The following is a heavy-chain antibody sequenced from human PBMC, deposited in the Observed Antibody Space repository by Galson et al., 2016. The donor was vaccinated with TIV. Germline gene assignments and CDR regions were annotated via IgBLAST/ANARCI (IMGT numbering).Heavy chain of an antibody. CDR3: AKDSTTTLYYMDV. CDR2: IRYDGSNK. J-gene: IGHJ6*03. CDR1: GFTFSSYG. D-gene: IGHD4-17*01. V-gene: IGHV3-30*02. Sequence: SLRLSCATSGFTFSSYGIHWVRQAPGKGLEWVAFIRYDGSNKYYADSVKGRFTISRDNSMNTVYLQMIGLRAEDTALYCCAKDSTTTLYYMDVWGKGTTVTVSS.